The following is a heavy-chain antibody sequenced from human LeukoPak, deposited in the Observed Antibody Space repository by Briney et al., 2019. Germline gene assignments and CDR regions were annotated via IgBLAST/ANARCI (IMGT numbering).Heavy chain of an antibody. CDR3: ARWVDYDSSGYYPPTSYYFDY. V-gene: IGHV4-39*01. D-gene: IGHD3-22*01. Sequence: SETLSLTCTVSGGSISSSSYYWGWIRQPPGKGLEWIGSIYYSGSTYYNPSLKSRVTISVDTSKNQFSLKLSSVTAADTAVYYCARWVDYDSSGYYPPTSYYFDYWGQGTLVTVSS. CDR2: IYYSGST. CDR1: GGSISSSSYY. J-gene: IGHJ4*02.